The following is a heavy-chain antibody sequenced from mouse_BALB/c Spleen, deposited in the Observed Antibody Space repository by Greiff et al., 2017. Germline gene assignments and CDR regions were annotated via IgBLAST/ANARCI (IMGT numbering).Heavy chain of an antibody. V-gene: IGHV1-7*01. J-gene: IGHJ2*01. CDR3: ARGEVRRGGHFDY. Sequence: VQLQQSGAELAKPGASVKMSCKASGYTFTSYWMHWVKQRPGQGLEWIGYINPSTGYTEYNQKFKDKATLTADKSSSTAYMQLSSLTSEDSAVYYCARGEVRRGGHFDYWGQGTTLTVSS. CDR1: GYTFTSYW. D-gene: IGHD2-14*01. CDR2: INPSTGYT.